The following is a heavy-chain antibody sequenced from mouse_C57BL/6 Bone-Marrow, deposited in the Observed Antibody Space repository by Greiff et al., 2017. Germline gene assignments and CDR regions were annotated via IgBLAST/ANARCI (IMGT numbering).Heavy chain of an antibody. Sequence: QVQLQQSGAELARPGASVKMSCKASGYTFTSYTMHWVKQRPGQGLEWIGYINPSSGYTKYNQKFKDKATLTADKSSSTAYMQLSSLTSEDSAVYYCASYEYDGSWFAYWGQGTLVTVSA. D-gene: IGHD2-4*01. CDR1: GYTFTSYT. CDR2: INPSSGYT. J-gene: IGHJ3*01. CDR3: ASYEYDGSWFAY. V-gene: IGHV1-4*01.